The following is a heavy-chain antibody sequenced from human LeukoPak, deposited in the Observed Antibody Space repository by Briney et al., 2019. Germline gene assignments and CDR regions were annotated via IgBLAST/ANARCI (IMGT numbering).Heavy chain of an antibody. CDR3: ARGRITMIDI. V-gene: IGHV4-39*01. D-gene: IGHD3-22*01. CDR2: IYSSGST. CDR1: GGSISSRSYS. J-gene: IGHJ3*02. Sequence: PSEALSLTCTVSGGSISSRSYSWGWVRQPPGKGLEWIATIYSSGSTYYNPSLKSRVTISVDTSKNQFSLKLSSVTAADTAVYYCARGRITMIDIWGQGTMVTVSS.